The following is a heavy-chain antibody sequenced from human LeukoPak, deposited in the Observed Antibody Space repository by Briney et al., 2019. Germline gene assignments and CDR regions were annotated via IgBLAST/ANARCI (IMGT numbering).Heavy chain of an antibody. CDR2: IYTSGST. V-gene: IGHV4-61*02. Sequence: PSETLSLTCTLTGGSISSGSYSWSWIRQPAGKGLEWIGRIYTSGSTNYNPSLKSRVTISVDTSKNQFSLKLSSVTAADTAVYYCARRIDEYYDSSGYSIDYWGQGTLVTVSS. J-gene: IGHJ4*02. CDR1: GGSISSGSYS. CDR3: ARRIDEYYDSSGYSIDY. D-gene: IGHD3-22*01.